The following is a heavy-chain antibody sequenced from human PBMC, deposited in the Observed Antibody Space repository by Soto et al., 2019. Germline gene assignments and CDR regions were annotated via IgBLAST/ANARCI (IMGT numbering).Heavy chain of an antibody. D-gene: IGHD2-21*01. CDR3: SRGGGGGVFAH. Sequence: QVQLVESGGGLVKSGGSLRLSCATSGFTFSDHYMSWIRQAPGKGLEFISYISTGVRYTNYGDSVKGRFTISRYNAKNSLCLHVIALRDEDTAVYSCSRGGGGGVFAHGGQGTSVTVSS. CDR2: ISTGVRYT. J-gene: IGHJ4*02. CDR1: GFTFSDHY. V-gene: IGHV3-11*05.